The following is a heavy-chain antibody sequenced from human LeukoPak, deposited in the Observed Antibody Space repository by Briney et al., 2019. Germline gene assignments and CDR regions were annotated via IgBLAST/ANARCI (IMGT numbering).Heavy chain of an antibody. CDR3: ARHSFDYDSSGYFYSFGY. CDR1: GGSVSSGSYY. V-gene: IGHV4-39*01. D-gene: IGHD3-22*01. CDR2: IQYSGST. Sequence: SETLSLTCTVSGGSVSSGSYYWSWIRQPPGKGLEWLGSIQYSGSTHYNPSLKSRVTISVDTSKNQFSLNLNSVTAADTAVYYCARHSFDYDSSGYFYSFGYWGQGTLVTVSS. J-gene: IGHJ4*02.